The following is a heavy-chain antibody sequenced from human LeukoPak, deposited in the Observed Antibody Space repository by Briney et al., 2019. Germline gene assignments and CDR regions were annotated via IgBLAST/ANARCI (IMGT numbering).Heavy chain of an antibody. CDR2: ISYDGSNK. D-gene: IGHD3-22*01. J-gene: IGHJ4*02. Sequence: PGGSLRLSCAASGFTFSSYAMHWVRQAPGKGLEWVAVISYDGSNKYYADSVKGRFTISRDNSKNTLYLQMNSLRSDDTAVYYCARDYPIPATHYYDSSGTEIFDYWGQGTLVTVSS. V-gene: IGHV3-30*04. CDR1: GFTFSSYA. CDR3: ARDYPIPATHYYDSSGTEIFDY.